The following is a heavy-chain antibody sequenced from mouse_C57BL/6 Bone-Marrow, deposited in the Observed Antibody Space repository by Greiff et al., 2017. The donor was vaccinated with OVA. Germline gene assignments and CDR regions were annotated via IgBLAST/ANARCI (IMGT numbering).Heavy chain of an antibody. CDR3: ARFTTVVHAMDY. V-gene: IGHV1-42*01. J-gene: IGHJ4*01. D-gene: IGHD1-1*01. CDR2: INPSTGGT. Sequence: VQLKQSGPELVKPGASVKISCKASGYSFTGYYMNWVKQSPEKSLEWIGEINPSTGGTTYNQKFKAKATLTVDKSSSTAYMQLSSLTSEDSAVYFCARFTTVVHAMDYWGQGTSVTVSS. CDR1: GYSFTGYY.